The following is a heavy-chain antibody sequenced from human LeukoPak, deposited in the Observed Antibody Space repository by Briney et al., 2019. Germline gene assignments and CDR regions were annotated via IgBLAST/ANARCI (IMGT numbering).Heavy chain of an antibody. D-gene: IGHD6-6*01. V-gene: IGHV3-9*03. J-gene: IGHJ4*02. CDR1: GFTFDDYA. CDR3: AKGRYSSSSGSLDY. Sequence: GRSLRLSCAASGFTFDDYAMHWVRQAPGKGLEWVSGINWNSGSIGYADSVKGRFTISRDNARNSLYLQMNSLRAEDMALYYCAKGRYSSSSGSLDYWGQGTLVSVSS. CDR2: INWNSGSI.